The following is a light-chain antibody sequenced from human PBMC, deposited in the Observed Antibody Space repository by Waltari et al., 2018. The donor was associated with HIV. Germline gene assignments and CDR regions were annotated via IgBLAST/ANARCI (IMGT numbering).Light chain of an antibody. CDR2: DKN. J-gene: IGLJ2*01. V-gene: IGLV1-51*01. CDR3: GTWDSSLSAVV. CDR1: SSNIGNTY. Sequence: QSVLTPPPSVSAAPGQKVTISCSGSSSNIGNTYVSWSQQLPGTAPKLLIYDKNKRPSGIPDRFSGSKSGTSATLGITGLQTGDEADYYCGTWDSSLSAVVFGGGTKLTVL.